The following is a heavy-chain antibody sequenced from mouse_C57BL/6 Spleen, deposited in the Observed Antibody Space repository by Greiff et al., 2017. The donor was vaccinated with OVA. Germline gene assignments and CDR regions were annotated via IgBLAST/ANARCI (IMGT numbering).Heavy chain of an antibody. J-gene: IGHJ1*03. V-gene: IGHV1-19*01. Sequence: EVQLQQSGPVLVKPGASVKMSCKASGYTFTDYYMNWVKQSHGKSLEWIGVINPYNGGTSYNQKFKGKATLTVDKSSSTAYMELNSLTSEDSAVYYGARCGTMVTTWYFDVWGTGTTVTVSS. CDR2: INPYNGGT. CDR1: GYTFTDYY. D-gene: IGHD2-2*01. CDR3: ARCGTMVTTWYFDV.